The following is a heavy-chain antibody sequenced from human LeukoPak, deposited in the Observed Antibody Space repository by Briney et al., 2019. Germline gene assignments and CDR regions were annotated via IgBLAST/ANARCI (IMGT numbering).Heavy chain of an antibody. CDR1: GGSISSGGYY. CDR2: IYYSGST. CDR3: ARVMAGGYNWFDP. J-gene: IGHJ5*02. V-gene: IGHV4-31*03. Sequence: SETPSLTCTVSGGSISSGGYYWSWIRQHPGKGLEWIGYIYYSGSTYYNPSLKSRVTISVDTSKNQFSLKLSSVTAADTAVYYCARVMAGGYNWFDPWGQGTLVTVSS. D-gene: IGHD6-19*01.